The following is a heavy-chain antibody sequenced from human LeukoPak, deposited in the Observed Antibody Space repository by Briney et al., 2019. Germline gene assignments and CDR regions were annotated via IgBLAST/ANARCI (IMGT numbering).Heavy chain of an antibody. J-gene: IGHJ5*02. D-gene: IGHD2-2*02. Sequence: ASVKVSCKASGYTFTSYYMHWVRQAPGQGLEWMGIINPSGGSTSYAQKFQGRVTMTRDTSTSTVYMELSSLRSEDTAVYYCARGGVELVVPAAIPVGDDNWFDPWGQGTLVTVSS. CDR2: INPSGGST. CDR1: GYTFTSYY. V-gene: IGHV1-46*01. CDR3: ARGGVELVVPAAIPVGDDNWFDP.